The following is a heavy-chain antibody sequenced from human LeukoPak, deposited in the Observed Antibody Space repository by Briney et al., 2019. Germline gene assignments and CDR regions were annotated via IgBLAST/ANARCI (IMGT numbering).Heavy chain of an antibody. V-gene: IGHV3-7*01. Sequence: GGSLRLSCAASGFTFSSYWMSWVRQAPGKGLEWVANIKQDGSEKYYVDSVKGRFTISRDNAKDSLYLQMNSLRAEDTAVYYCARRAYYYGSGGYWDRYYYYYYMDVWGKGTTVTISS. J-gene: IGHJ6*03. D-gene: IGHD3-10*01. CDR3: ARRAYYYGSGGYWDRYYYYYYMDV. CDR2: IKQDGSEK. CDR1: GFTFSSYW.